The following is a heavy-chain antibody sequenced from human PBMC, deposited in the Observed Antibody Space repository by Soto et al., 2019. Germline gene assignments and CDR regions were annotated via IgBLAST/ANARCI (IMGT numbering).Heavy chain of an antibody. D-gene: IGHD3-16*01. CDR2: IWYDVSNK. V-gene: IGHV3-33*01. CDR1: GFTFSSYG. CDR3: ARDEGPGDRYYCES. J-gene: IGHJ4*02. Sequence: RGSLRLSCAASGFTFSSYGMHWVRQGPGKGLEWVAVIWYDVSNKYYADSVKGRFTISRDNSKNTLYLQMNSLRAEDTAVYYCARDEGPGDRYYCESRGKGILVSVSS.